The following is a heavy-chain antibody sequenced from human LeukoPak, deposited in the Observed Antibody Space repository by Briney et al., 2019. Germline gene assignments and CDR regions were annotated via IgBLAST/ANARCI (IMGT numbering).Heavy chain of an antibody. CDR1: GYSFTNYW. J-gene: IGHJ4*02. CDR2: IYPGDSDT. D-gene: IGHD3-22*01. Sequence: GESLNVSCKGSGYSFTNYWIGWVRQMPGKGLEWMGIIYPGDSDTKYIPSFQGQVTISADKSISTAYLQWTSLKASDTAMFYCAKLSSGYYSTPFDYWGQGTLVTVSS. V-gene: IGHV5-51*01. CDR3: AKLSSGYYSTPFDY.